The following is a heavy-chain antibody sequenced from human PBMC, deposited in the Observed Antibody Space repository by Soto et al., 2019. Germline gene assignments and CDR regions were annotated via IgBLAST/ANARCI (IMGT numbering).Heavy chain of an antibody. CDR2: SYYSGST. D-gene: IGHD3-16*02. V-gene: IGHV4-59*01. CDR3: ARGLITFGGVIVMHAFDI. Sequence: QVQLQESGPGLVKPSETLSLTCTVSGGSISSYYWSWIRQPPGKGLEWIGYSYYSGSTNYNPSLKSRVTISVDTSKNQFSLKLSSVTAADTAVYYCARGLITFGGVIVMHAFDIWGQGTMVTVSS. CDR1: GGSISSYY. J-gene: IGHJ3*02.